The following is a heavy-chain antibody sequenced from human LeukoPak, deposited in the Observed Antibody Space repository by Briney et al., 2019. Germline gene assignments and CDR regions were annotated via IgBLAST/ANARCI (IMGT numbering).Heavy chain of an antibody. D-gene: IGHD2-2*01. J-gene: IGHJ5*02. V-gene: IGHV3-23*01. CDR2: ISGSGGST. CDR1: GFTFSSYA. CDR3: AKDCSITSCYNWFDP. Sequence: PGGSLRLSCAASGFTFSSYAMSWVRQAPGKGLEGVSAISGSGGSTYYADSVKGLLPISRDNSKNTLYLQMNSLRAEDTAVYYCAKDCSITSCYNWFDPWGQGTLVTVSS.